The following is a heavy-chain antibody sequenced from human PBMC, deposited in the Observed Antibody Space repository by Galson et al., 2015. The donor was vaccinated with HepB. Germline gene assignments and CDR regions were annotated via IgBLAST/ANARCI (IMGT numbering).Heavy chain of an antibody. CDR1: GFTFSNYW. D-gene: IGHD6-19*01. Sequence: SLRLSCAASGFTFSNYWMGWVRQAPGKGLEWVANIKQDESEKYYVDSVKGRFTISRDNAKNSLYLQMNSLRAEDTAVYYCARDKTGVAGNWSPFDYWGQGTLVTGSS. V-gene: IGHV3-7*03. CDR2: IKQDESEK. J-gene: IGHJ4*02. CDR3: ARDKTGVAGNWSPFDY.